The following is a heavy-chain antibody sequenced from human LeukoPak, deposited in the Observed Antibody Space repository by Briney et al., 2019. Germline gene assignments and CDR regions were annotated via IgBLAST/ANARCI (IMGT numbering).Heavy chain of an antibody. D-gene: IGHD3-3*01. CDR2: ISAYNGNT. Sequence: ASVKVSCKASGYTFTSYGISWVRQAPGQGLEWMGWISAYNGNTNYAQKLQGRVTMTTDTSTSTAYMELRSLRSDDTAVYYCARDGVAEYYYYYMDVWGKGTTVTISS. J-gene: IGHJ6*03. V-gene: IGHV1-18*01. CDR1: GYTFTSYG. CDR3: ARDGVAEYYYYYMDV.